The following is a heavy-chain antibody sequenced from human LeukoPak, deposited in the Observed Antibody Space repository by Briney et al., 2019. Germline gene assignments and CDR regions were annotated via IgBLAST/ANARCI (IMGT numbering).Heavy chain of an antibody. CDR3: ANIVATIRSVDYFDY. J-gene: IGHJ4*02. D-gene: IGHD5-12*01. CDR2: ISGSGGST. Sequence: PGGSLRLSCAASGFTFSSYAMSWVRQAPGKGLEWVSAISGSGGSTYYADSVKGRFTISRDNSKNTLYLQMNSLRAEDTAVYYCANIVATIRSVDYFDYWGQGTLVTVSS. V-gene: IGHV3-23*01. CDR1: GFTFSSYA.